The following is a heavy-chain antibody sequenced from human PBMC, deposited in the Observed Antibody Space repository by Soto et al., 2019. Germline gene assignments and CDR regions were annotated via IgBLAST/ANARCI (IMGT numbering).Heavy chain of an antibody. J-gene: IGHJ3*02. CDR1: GFTFSTYS. Sequence: SLRLSCAASGFTFSTYSMNWVRQAPGKGLEWVSYISSSSSSIYYADSVRGRFTISRDNAKNTLYLQMNSLRAEDTAVFYCAREGYCSTTSCYLDAFDIWGQGTMVTVSS. D-gene: IGHD2-2*01. CDR3: AREGYCSTTSCYLDAFDI. V-gene: IGHV3-48*01. CDR2: ISSSSSSI.